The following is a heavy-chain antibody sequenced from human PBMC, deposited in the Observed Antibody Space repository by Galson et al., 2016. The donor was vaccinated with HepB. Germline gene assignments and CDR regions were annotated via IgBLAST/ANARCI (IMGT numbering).Heavy chain of an antibody. J-gene: IGHJ4*02. CDR2: ISGTGSST. CDR1: GFTFSSYA. D-gene: IGHD4-17*01. CDR3: AKGPFRPVTTSYYFDH. Sequence: SLRLSCAASGFTFSSYAMYWVRQAPGKGLEWVSGISGTGSSTDYADSVKGRFTISRDNSKKTLYLQMNILRAEDTAVYYCAKGPFRPVTTSYYFDHWGQGTLVTVSS. V-gene: IGHV3-23*01.